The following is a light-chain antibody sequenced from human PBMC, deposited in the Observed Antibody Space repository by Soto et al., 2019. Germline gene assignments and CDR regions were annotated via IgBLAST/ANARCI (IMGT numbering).Light chain of an antibody. CDR3: HQYGHSPVT. Sequence: EIVLTQTPGTVSLSPGERATLSCRASQSVRSTYFAWYQHKPGQAPRLLIFAASTRATGIPDRFSGSGSGTDFTLTSSRLEPEDFALYYCHQYGHSPVTFGGGPKVEIK. J-gene: IGKJ4*01. CDR2: AAS. V-gene: IGKV3-20*01. CDR1: QSVRSTY.